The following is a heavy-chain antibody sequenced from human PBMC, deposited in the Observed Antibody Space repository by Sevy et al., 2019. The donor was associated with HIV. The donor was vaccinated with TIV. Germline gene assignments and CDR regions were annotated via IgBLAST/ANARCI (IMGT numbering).Heavy chain of an antibody. Sequence: GGSLRLSCAASGFTFSSYGMHWVRQAPGKGLEWVAVIWYDGSNKYYADSVKGRFTISRDNSKNTLYLQMNSLGAEDTAVYYCARAEGGSGSSYYYYGMDVWGQGPTVTVSS. CDR2: IWYDGSNK. CDR3: ARAEGGSGSSYYYYGMDV. D-gene: IGHD3-10*01. CDR1: GFTFSSYG. V-gene: IGHV3-33*01. J-gene: IGHJ6*02.